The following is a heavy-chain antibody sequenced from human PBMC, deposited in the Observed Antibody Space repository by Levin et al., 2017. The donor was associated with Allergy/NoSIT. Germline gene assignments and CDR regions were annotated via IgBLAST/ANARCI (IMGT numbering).Heavy chain of an antibody. CDR1: GFIVSDSY. J-gene: IGHJ4*02. V-gene: IGHV3-11*05. CDR3: ARGRVPNDY. D-gene: IGHD3-10*01. Sequence: LSLTCAASGFIVSDSYMSWNRQAPGKGLEWVSYISRGNSYTNYLDSVKGRFTISRDNAKNSLYLQMNRLRAEDTAIYYCARGRVPNDYWGQGTLVTVSS. CDR2: ISRGNSYT.